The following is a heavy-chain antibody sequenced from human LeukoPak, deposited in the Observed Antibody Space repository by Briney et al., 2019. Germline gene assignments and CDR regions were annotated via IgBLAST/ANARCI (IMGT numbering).Heavy chain of an antibody. D-gene: IGHD2-15*01. J-gene: IGHJ6*03. V-gene: IGHV3-53*01. CDR3: ARVIDYYYYMDV. CDR1: GFTVSSNY. CDR2: IYSGGST. Sequence: PGGSLRLSCAVSGFTVSSNYMSWVRQAPGKGLEWVSVIYSGGSTYYADSVKGRFTISRDNSKNTLYLQMNSLRAEDTAVYYCARVIDYYYYMDVWGKGTTVTISS.